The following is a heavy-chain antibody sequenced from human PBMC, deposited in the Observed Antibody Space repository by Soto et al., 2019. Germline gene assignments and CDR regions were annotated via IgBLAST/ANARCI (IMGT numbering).Heavy chain of an antibody. Sequence: QLVQSGAEVKKPGASVKVSCKASGYTFNDYAITWVRQAPGQGLEWVGWISASIGNTNYAQSFEGRFSVTTDRPTTTAYMGLRSLRYDDTAVYYSARTSYCSGGTCTNWFDPWGQGTLVTVSS. V-gene: IGHV1-18*01. D-gene: IGHD2-15*01. CDR3: ARTSYCSGGTCTNWFDP. CDR2: ISASIGNT. CDR1: GYTFNDYA. J-gene: IGHJ5*02.